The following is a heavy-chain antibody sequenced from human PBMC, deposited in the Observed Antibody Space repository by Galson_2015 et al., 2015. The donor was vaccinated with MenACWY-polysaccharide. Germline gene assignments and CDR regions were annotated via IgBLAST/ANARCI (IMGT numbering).Heavy chain of an antibody. CDR1: GGSISSYY. V-gene: IGHV4-59*01. Sequence: ETLSLTCTVSGGSISSYYWSWIRQPPGKGLEWIGYIYYSGSTNYNPSLKSRVTISVDTSKNQFSLKLSSVSAADTAVYYCARASPSPSMDVWGQGTTVTVSS. J-gene: IGHJ6*02. CDR2: IYYSGST. CDR3: ARASPSPSMDV.